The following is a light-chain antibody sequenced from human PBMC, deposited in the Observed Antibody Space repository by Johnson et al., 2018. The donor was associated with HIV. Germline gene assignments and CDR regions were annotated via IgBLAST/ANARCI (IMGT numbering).Light chain of an antibody. Sequence: QSVLTQPPSVSVAPGQKVTISCSGSNSNIGNNYVSWYQQLPGTGPKLLIYDNNKRPSGIPDRFSGSTSGTSATLDITGLQSGDEADYYCGTWDASLSVNVFGPGTKVTVL. CDR3: GTWDASLSVNV. J-gene: IGLJ1*01. CDR1: NSNIGNNY. V-gene: IGLV1-51*01. CDR2: DNN.